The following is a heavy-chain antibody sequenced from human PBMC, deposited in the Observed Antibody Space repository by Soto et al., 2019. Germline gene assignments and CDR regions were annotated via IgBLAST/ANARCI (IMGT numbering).Heavy chain of an antibody. CDR1: GFTFSDYY. V-gene: IGHV3-11*05. Sequence: QVQLVESGGGLVKPGGSLSLSCAVSGFTFSDYYMTWIRQAPGKGLEWVSYISSSTSHTNYADSVKGRFTISRDNAKNSLFLQMNSLRAEDTAVYYCARGRGAAADYFDFCGQGTLVTVYS. CDR2: ISSSTSHT. CDR3: ARGRGAAADYFDF. J-gene: IGHJ4*02. D-gene: IGHD6-13*01.